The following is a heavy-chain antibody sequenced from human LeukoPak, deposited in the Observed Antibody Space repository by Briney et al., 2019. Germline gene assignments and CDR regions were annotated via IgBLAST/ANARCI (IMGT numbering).Heavy chain of an antibody. J-gene: IGHJ6*03. Sequence: GASVTVSCKASGGTFISYAISWVRQAPGQGLEWMGGIIPIFGTANYAQKFQGRVTITADESTSTAYMEPSSLRSEDTAVYYCARGKEHYYGSGSYYYYYMDVWGKGTTVTTSS. CDR2: IIPIFGTA. D-gene: IGHD3-10*01. V-gene: IGHV1-69*13. CDR3: ARGKEHYYGSGSYYYYYMDV. CDR1: GGTFISYA.